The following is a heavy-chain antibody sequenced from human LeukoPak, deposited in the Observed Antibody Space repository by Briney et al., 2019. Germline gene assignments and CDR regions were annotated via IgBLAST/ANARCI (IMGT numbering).Heavy chain of an antibody. V-gene: IGHV4-59*08. D-gene: IGHD5-12*01. Sequence: PSETLSLTCTVSGGSISTYYWSWIRQPPGKGLEWIGYIHYSGTTNYNPSLKNRVTISLDTSKNQFSLNMSSVTAADTAVFYCARMGGYSGYATHWGQGTLVTVSS. CDR1: GGSISTYY. CDR2: IHYSGTT. CDR3: ARMGGYSGYATH. J-gene: IGHJ4*02.